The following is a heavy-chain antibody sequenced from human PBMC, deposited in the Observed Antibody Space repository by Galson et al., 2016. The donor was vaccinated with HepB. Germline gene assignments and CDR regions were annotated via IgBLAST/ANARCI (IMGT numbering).Heavy chain of an antibody. CDR2: ISSKAYGGTT. CDR3: TRASITIFGLGIF. J-gene: IGHJ4*02. D-gene: IGHD3-3*01. Sequence: SLRLSCAASGFTFGDYAMSWFRQAPGKGLEWVGFISSKAYGGTTEYAASVKGRFTISRDDSKSIAYLQMNSLRTEDTAVYYCTRASITIFGLGIFWGQGTLVTVSS. V-gene: IGHV3-49*03. CDR1: GFTFGDYA.